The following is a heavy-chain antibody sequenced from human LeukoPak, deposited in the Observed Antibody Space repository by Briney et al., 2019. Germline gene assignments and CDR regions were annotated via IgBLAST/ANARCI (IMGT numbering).Heavy chain of an antibody. CDR2: ISGSGGST. J-gene: IGHJ6*02. Sequence: GGSLRLSCAASGFTFSSYAMSWVRQAPGKGLERVSAISGSGGSTYYADSVKGRFTISRDNSKDTLYLQMNSLRAEDTAVYYCAKNVGFLEWLLDYYYGMDVWGQGTTVTVSS. CDR3: AKNVGFLEWLLDYYYGMDV. CDR1: GFTFSSYA. D-gene: IGHD3-3*01. V-gene: IGHV3-23*01.